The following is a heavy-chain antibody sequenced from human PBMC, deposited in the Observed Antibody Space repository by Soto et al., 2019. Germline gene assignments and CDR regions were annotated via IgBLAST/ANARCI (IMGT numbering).Heavy chain of an antibody. J-gene: IGHJ4*01. CDR1: GFSFSSHA. Sequence: GGSLRLSCAASGFSFSSHAMNWVRQAPGKGLEWVSGISASGGRTYDADSVKGRFTISRDSSEKTLYLQLNSLRVEDTAIYYCARSPRYCSLPTCYSTFEYWGPGTLVTVSS. V-gene: IGHV3-23*01. CDR2: ISASGGRT. D-gene: IGHD2-15*01. CDR3: ARSPRYCSLPTCYSTFEY.